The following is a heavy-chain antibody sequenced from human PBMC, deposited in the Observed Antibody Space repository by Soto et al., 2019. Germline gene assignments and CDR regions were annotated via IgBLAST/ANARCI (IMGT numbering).Heavy chain of an antibody. CDR1: GFTFSSFG. D-gene: IGHD3-16*01. J-gene: IGHJ4*02. CDR3: AKRGYNVFTAYREYFDS. Sequence: ESVGDLVQPGGSLRLSCAASGFTFSSFGMSWVRQAPGRGLEWVSSITHSGQTFYADSVKGRFTISRDNPNHTLHLQMHSLRAGDTALYYCAKRGYNVFTAYREYFDSWGRGTLVTVSP. V-gene: IGHV3-23*01. CDR2: ITHSGQT.